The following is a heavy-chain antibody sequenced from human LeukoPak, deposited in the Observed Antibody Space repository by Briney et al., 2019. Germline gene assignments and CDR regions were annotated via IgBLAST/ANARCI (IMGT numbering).Heavy chain of an antibody. CDR1: GFTVRSSY. J-gene: IGHJ4*02. D-gene: IGHD4-11*01. CDR2: IYSGGSP. Sequence: PGGSLRLSCAASGFTVRSSYMSWVRQAPGKGLEWVSVIYSGGSPDYADSAKGRFTISSDNSKNTLYLQMNSLRAEDTAVYYCANPPTVTSFDSWGQGTLVTVSS. CDR3: ANPPTVTSFDS. V-gene: IGHV3-53*01.